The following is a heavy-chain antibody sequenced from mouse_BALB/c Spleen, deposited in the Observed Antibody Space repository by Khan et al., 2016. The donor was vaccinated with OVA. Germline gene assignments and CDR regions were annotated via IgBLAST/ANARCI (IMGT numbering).Heavy chain of an antibody. V-gene: IGHV3-2*02. CDR1: GYSITSDYA. D-gene: IGHD2-3*01. J-gene: IGHJ4*01. CDR3: ARDGSRYNYAMDY. Sequence: EVELVESGPGLVKPSQSLSLTCTVTGYSITSDYAWNWIRQFPGNKLEWMGYISSSGSTNYNPALKSRISITRDTSKNQFFLQLNSVTTEDTATYYCARDGSRYNYAMDYWCQGTSVTVSS. CDR2: ISSSGST.